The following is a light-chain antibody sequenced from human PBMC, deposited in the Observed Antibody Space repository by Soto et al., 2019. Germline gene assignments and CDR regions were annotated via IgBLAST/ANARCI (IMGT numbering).Light chain of an antibody. CDR2: DAS. CDR1: QSTSSW. V-gene: IGKV1-5*01. Sequence: DIQMTQSPSTLSASVGDRVTITCRASQSTSSWLAWYQQKTGKAPTLVIYDASSLESGVPLRFSGSESGTALTLTLSRLQPDDFATYYCQQYKSYSPYTFGQGNQRQIK. CDR3: QQYKSYSPYT. J-gene: IGKJ2*01.